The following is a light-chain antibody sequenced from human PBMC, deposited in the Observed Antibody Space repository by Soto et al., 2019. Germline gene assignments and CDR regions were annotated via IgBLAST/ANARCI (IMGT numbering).Light chain of an antibody. V-gene: IGLV2-14*01. CDR3: SSYTSSNTLV. Sequence: QPVLTQPASVSGSPGQSITISCTGTSSDVGGSNYVSWYQQHPGKAPKLMLYEVSNRPSGVSNRFSGSKSGNTASLTISGLQAEDEADYYCSSYTSSNTLVFGGGTKLTVL. CDR1: SSDVGGSNY. CDR2: EVS. J-gene: IGLJ3*02.